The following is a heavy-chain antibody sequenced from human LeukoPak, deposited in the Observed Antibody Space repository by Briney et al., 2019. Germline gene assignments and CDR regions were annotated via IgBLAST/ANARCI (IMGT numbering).Heavy chain of an antibody. CDR3: ARWGQQLVGDY. CDR2: IYPGDSNT. V-gene: IGHV5-51*01. J-gene: IGHJ4*02. D-gene: IGHD6-13*01. Sequence: GESLKISCKRSGYSFTSYWIGWVRQMPGKGLEWMRIIYPGDSNTRYSPSFQGHVTISADQSISTAYLQWSSLKASDTAMYYCARWGQQLVGDYWGQGTLVTVSS. CDR1: GYSFTSYW.